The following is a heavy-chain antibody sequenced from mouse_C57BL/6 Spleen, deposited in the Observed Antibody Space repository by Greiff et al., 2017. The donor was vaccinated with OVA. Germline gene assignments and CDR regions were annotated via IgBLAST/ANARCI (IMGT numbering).Heavy chain of an antibody. Sequence: VQLQQPGAELVKPGASVKVSCKASGYTFTSYCMHWVQPRPGQGLEWIGRIHPSDSDTNYTQQFKGKATLTVDKSSSTAYMQLSSLTSEDSAVYYCAMGGYYDAMDYWGQGTSVTVSS. J-gene: IGHJ4*01. CDR3: AMGGYYDAMDY. CDR1: GYTFTSYC. V-gene: IGHV1-74*01. D-gene: IGHD2-2*01. CDR2: IHPSDSDT.